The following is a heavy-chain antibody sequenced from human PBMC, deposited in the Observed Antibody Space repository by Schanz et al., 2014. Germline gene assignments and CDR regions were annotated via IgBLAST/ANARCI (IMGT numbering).Heavy chain of an antibody. V-gene: IGHV3-33*01. Sequence: VQLVESGGGVVQPGRSLRLSCSASGFTLSSYGMHWVRQAPGKGLEWLAVIWFDGTNKYNADSVKGRFIISRDNSKNTLYLQVNSLRAEDTAVYYCARPSDSSWYMDVWGKGTTVTVSS. J-gene: IGHJ6*03. CDR3: ARPSDSSWYMDV. CDR2: IWFDGTNK. D-gene: IGHD2-21*02. CDR1: GFTLSSYG.